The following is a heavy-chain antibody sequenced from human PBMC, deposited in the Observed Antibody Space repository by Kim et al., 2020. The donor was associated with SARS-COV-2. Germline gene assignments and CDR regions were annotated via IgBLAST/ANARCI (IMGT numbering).Heavy chain of an antibody. D-gene: IGHD3-3*01. V-gene: IGHV4-34*01. CDR1: GGSFSGYY. CDR3: ARPPRFLAGAFDI. J-gene: IGHJ3*02. CDR2: INHSGST. Sequence: SETLSLTCAVYGGSFSGYYWSWIRQPPGKGLEWIGEINHSGSTNYNPSLKSRVTISVDTSKNQFSLKLSSVTAADTAVYYCARPPRFLAGAFDIWGQGT.